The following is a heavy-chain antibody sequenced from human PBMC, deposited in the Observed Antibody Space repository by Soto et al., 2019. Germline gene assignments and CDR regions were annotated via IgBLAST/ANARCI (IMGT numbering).Heavy chain of an antibody. J-gene: IGHJ4*02. V-gene: IGHV4-31*11. CDR2: MYDSGGM. D-gene: IGHD5-18*01. Sequence: SETLSLTCAVSGGSISSGGHYWSWIRQHPGKGLEWIGYMYDSGGMHYKPSLKSRVTMSVDTSKNQFSLELRSVTAADTAVYYCARGGYYYGNFDYWGQGTLVTVSS. CDR1: GGSISSGGHY. CDR3: ARGGYYYGNFDY.